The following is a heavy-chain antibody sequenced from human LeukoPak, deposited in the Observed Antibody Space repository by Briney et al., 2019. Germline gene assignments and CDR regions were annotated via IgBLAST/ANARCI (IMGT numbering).Heavy chain of an antibody. CDR3: ARDETANTAPDY. D-gene: IGHD5-18*01. V-gene: IGHV3-64*01. J-gene: IGHJ4*02. Sequence: GGSLRRSCAVSGLAFSSYARHWVRQAPGKGPQYVSAISGNGDGTWYANSVKGRFTISRDNSRNTLYLQMGSLRVEDMAVYYCARDETANTAPDYWGQGTLVTVSS. CDR2: ISGNGDGT. CDR1: GLAFSSYA.